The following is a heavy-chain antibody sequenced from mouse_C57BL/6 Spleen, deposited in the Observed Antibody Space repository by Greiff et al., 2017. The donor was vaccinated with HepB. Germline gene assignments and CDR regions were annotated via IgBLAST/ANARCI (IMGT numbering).Heavy chain of an antibody. D-gene: IGHD2-3*01. J-gene: IGHJ2*01. CDR1: GYSFTGYF. V-gene: IGHV1-20*01. Sequence: EVQLKESGPELVKPGDSVKISCKASGYSFTGYFMNWVMQSHGKSLEWIGRINPYNGDTFYNQKFKGKATLTVDKSSSTAHMELRSLTSEDSAVYYCAREDDGYYGDYWGQGTTLTVSS. CDR3: AREDDGYYGDY. CDR2: INPYNGDT.